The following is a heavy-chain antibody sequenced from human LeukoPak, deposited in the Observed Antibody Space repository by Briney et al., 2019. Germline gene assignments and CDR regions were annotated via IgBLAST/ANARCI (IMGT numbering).Heavy chain of an antibody. CDR1: GGSISSYY. Sequence: SETLSLTCTVSGGSISSYYWNCLRQPPGKGLEWIGYIYYSGSTNYNPSLKSRVTISVDTSKDQFSLKLSSVTAADTAVYYCVQSPYYNYYYYMDVWGKGTTVTVSS. CDR3: VQSPYYNYYYYMDV. CDR2: IYYSGST. V-gene: IGHV4-59*08. J-gene: IGHJ6*03.